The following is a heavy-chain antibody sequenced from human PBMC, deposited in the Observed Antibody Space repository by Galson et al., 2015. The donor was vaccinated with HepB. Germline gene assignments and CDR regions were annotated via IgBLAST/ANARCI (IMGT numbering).Heavy chain of an antibody. J-gene: IGHJ3*02. V-gene: IGHV1-24*01. D-gene: IGHD1-26*01. CDR1: GYTLTELS. CDR2: FDPEEVET. CDR3: ATGTTTSDAFDI. Sequence: SVKVSCKVSGYTLTELSMHWVRQAPGKGLEWMGGFDPEEVETIYAQKFQGRVTMTEDTSTDTAYMELSSLRSEDTAVYYCATGTTTSDAFDIWGQGTMVTVSS.